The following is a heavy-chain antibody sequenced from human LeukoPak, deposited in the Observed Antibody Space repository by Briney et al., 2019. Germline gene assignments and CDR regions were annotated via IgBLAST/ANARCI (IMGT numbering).Heavy chain of an antibody. CDR2: ISSSSSTI. V-gene: IGHV3-48*01. Sequence: GGSLRLSCAASGFTFSSYSMNWVRQAPGKGLEWVSYISSSSSTIYYADSVKGRFTISRDNAKNSLYLQMNSLRAEDTAVYYCAPTPRGTAMVLDYWGPGTLVTVSS. J-gene: IGHJ4*02. D-gene: IGHD5-18*01. CDR1: GFTFSSYS. CDR3: APTPRGTAMVLDY.